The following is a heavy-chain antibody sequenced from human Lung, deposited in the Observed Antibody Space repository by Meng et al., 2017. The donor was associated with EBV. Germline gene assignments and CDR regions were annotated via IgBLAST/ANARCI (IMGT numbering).Heavy chain of an antibody. Sequence: QLVHSGAAVKKPGFSVKASGNAAAGTCSRYTNSWVRQAPGKGLDWMGRIIPILGIANYARKFQGRVTITADKSTSTAYMELSSLRSEDTAVYYCARDPSNTSGRYAYFDYWGQGTLVTVSS. CDR3: ARDPSNTSGRYAYFDY. CDR2: IIPILGIA. J-gene: IGHJ4*02. V-gene: IGHV1-69*04. D-gene: IGHD6-19*01. CDR1: AGTCSRYT.